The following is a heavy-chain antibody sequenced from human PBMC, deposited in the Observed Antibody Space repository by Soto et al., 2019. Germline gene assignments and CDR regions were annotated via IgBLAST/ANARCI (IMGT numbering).Heavy chain of an antibody. Sequence: EVQLVQSGAEVKKPGESLKISCKGSGYSFTSYWIGWVRQMPGKGLEWMGIIYPGDSDTRYSPSFQGQVTNAADKSMSTAYLQGSSLGASETAMYYCAGQGWVAAAGKRGGDGVDPWGQGSLVTVSS. J-gene: IGHJ5*02. CDR2: IYPGDSDT. CDR3: AGQGWVAAAGKRGGDGVDP. D-gene: IGHD6-13*01. V-gene: IGHV5-51*01. CDR1: GYSFTSYW.